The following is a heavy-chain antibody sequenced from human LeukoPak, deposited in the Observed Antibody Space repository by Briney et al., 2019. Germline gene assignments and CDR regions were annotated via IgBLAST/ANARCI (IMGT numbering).Heavy chain of an antibody. J-gene: IGHJ4*02. D-gene: IGHD5-12*01. V-gene: IGHV3-30*14. CDR3: ARGPSGYHNT. Sequence: GGSLRLSCAATGFTFSTYAMHWVRQAPGRGLEWVAVISYDGSNKYYADSVKGRFTISRDNSKNTLYLQMNSLRAEDTAVYYCARGPSGYHNTGGQGTLVTVSS. CDR1: GFTFSTYA. CDR2: ISYDGSNK.